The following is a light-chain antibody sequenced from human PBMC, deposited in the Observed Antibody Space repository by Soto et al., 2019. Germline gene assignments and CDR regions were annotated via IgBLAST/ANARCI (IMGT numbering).Light chain of an antibody. Sequence: VLTQSPSASASLGASVKLTCTLSSGHSTYTIAWHQQQPDKGPRYLMNLDSDGSHYRGDGIPDRFSGSSSGAERYLTISSLQSEDEADYYCQTWATGPDWVFGGGTKLTVL. J-gene: IGLJ3*02. CDR3: QTWATGPDWV. CDR1: SGHSTYT. CDR2: LDSDGSH. V-gene: IGLV4-69*01.